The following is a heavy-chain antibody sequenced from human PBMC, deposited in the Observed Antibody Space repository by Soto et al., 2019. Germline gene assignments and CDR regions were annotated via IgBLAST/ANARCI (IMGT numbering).Heavy chain of an antibody. CDR1: LFPFSSYP. V-gene: IGHV3-64*04. CDR2: ISSNGGSA. CDR3: AQVRGIAAAGRAEYFQH. D-gene: IGHD6-13*01. Sequence: ETLSLSSSASLFPFSSYPMHSVRPAPWNGLEYVSAISSNGGSAYYADSFKGRFTISTDKSKNTLYLQMNSLTAEDTAVYYCAQVRGIAAAGRAEYFQHWGQGTLVTFSS. J-gene: IGHJ1*01.